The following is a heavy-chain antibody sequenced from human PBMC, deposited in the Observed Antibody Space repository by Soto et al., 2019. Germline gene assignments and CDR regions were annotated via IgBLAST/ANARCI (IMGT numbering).Heavy chain of an antibody. D-gene: IGHD6-6*01. CDR3: ARGRGYGSSSGVFDY. Sequence: EVQLVASGGGLVQPGGSLRLSCAASGFTFSSYDMHWVRQITGKGLEWVSGIGTAGDTHYLGSVKGRFTISRENARNSVYLQMNSLRAEDTAVYYCARGRGYGSSSGVFDYWGQGTLVTVSS. V-gene: IGHV3-13*01. J-gene: IGHJ4*02. CDR1: GFTFSSYD. CDR2: IGTAGDT.